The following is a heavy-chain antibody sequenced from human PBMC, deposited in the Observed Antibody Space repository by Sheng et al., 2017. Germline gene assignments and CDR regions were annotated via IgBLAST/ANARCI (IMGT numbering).Heavy chain of an antibody. J-gene: IGHJ4*02. CDR3: ATQRTAMVDY. CDR2: IYYSGST. D-gene: IGHD5-18*01. V-gene: IGHV4-30-4*07. Sequence: QVQLQESGPGLVKPSQTLSLTCAVSGGSISSGGYSWSWIRQPPGKGLEWIGYIYYSGSTYYNPSLKSRVTISVDTSKNQFSLKLSSVTAADTAVYYCATQRTAMVDYWGRGNAGHRLL. CDR1: GGSISSGGYS.